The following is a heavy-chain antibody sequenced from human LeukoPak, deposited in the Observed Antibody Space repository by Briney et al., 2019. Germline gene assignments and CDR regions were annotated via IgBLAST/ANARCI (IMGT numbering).Heavy chain of an antibody. J-gene: IGHJ4*02. D-gene: IGHD5-24*01. CDR3: GRHTRWLPFDY. Sequence: PSETLSLTCTVSGGSISSYYWSWIRQPPGKGLEWIGYIYYSGSTNYNPSLKSRVTISVDTSKNQFSLKLSSVTAADTVVYCRGRHTRWLPFDYWGQGTLVTVSS. CDR2: IYYSGST. V-gene: IGHV4-59*08. CDR1: GGSISSYY.